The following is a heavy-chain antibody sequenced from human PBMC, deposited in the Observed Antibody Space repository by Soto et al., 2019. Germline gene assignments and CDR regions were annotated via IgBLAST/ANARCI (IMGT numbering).Heavy chain of an antibody. Sequence: QVQLQESGPGLVKPSETLSLTCSVSGGSISSYYWSWIRQPPGQGLEWIGYIYYSGSTNYNPSLKSRVTISVDTSKNQFSLKLSSVTAADTAVYYCARVLFGSNCWFDPWGQGTLVTVSS. CDR1: GGSISSYY. D-gene: IGHD3-16*01. CDR3: ARVLFGSNCWFDP. V-gene: IGHV4-59*01. CDR2: IYYSGST. J-gene: IGHJ5*02.